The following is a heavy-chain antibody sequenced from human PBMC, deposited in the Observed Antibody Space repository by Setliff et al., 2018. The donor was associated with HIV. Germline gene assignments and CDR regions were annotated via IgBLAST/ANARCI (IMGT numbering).Heavy chain of an antibody. D-gene: IGHD5-18*01. Sequence: ETLSLTCAVYGESLSDYYWSWIRQPPGKGLEWIGEINHNKSSDYNPSLKSRVTMSVDTSKNQFSLKVKSVTAADTAVYYCARHDRGNTYGQGYFDYWGQGALVTVSS. CDR2: INHNKSS. CDR3: ARHDRGNTYGQGYFDY. J-gene: IGHJ4*02. V-gene: IGHV4-34*01. CDR1: GESLSDYY.